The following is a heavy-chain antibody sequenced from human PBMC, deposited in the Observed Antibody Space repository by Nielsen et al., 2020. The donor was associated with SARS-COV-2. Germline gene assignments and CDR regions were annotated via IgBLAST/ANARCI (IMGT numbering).Heavy chain of an antibody. Sequence: SETLSLTCTVSGGSISSSSYHWGWIRQPPGKGLEWIGSIYYSGSTYYNPSLKSRVTISVDTSKNQFSLKLSSVTAADTAVYYCARVHYVWGSYSNWFDPWGQGTLVTVSS. J-gene: IGHJ5*02. CDR2: IYYSGST. CDR3: ARVHYVWGSYSNWFDP. V-gene: IGHV4-39*07. D-gene: IGHD3-16*01. CDR1: GGSISSSSYH.